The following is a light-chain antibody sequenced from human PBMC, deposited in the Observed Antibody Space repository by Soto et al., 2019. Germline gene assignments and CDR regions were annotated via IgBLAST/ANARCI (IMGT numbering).Light chain of an antibody. V-gene: IGLV2-11*01. J-gene: IGLJ1*01. CDR3: CSFEGSSYYV. CDR2: DVT. CDR1: SSDVGRYDY. Sequence: QSVLTQPRSVSASPGQSVTISCTGTSSDVGRYDYVSWYQQHPGKAPKLIVYDVTERPSGVPDRFSGSKSGNTASLTISGLQAEDEADYSCCSFEGSSYYVSGPGTKVTVL.